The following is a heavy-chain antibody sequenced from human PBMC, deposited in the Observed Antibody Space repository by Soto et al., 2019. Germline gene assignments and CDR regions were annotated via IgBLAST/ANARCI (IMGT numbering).Heavy chain of an antibody. CDR1: GYTFTSYG. Sequence: GASVKVSCKASGYTFTSYGISWVRQAPGQGLEWMGWISAYNGNTNYAQKLQGRVTMTTDTSTSTAYMELRSLRSDDTAVYYCARDGVYGSGSYDAFDIWGQGTMVTVSS. V-gene: IGHV1-18*01. CDR3: ARDGVYGSGSYDAFDI. CDR2: ISAYNGNT. J-gene: IGHJ3*02. D-gene: IGHD3-10*01.